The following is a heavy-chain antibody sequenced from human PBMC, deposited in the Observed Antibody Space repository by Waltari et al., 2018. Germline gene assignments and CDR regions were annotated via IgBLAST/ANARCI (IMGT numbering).Heavy chain of an antibody. Sequence: QVQLVQSGAEVKKPGASVKVSCKASGYTFTSYAMHWVRQAPGQRLEWMGWINAGNGNTKYSQKFQGRVTITRDTSASTAYMELSSLRSEDTAVYYCARDFSKWLEDSNWYFDLWGRGTLVTVSS. V-gene: IGHV1-3*01. CDR2: INAGNGNT. J-gene: IGHJ2*01. D-gene: IGHD6-19*01. CDR1: GYTFTSYA. CDR3: ARDFSKWLEDSNWYFDL.